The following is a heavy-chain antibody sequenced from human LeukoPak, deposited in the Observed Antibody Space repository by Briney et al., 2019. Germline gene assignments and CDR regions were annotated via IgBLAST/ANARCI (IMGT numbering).Heavy chain of an antibody. J-gene: IGHJ4*02. CDR1: GFSISSGYY. Sequence: SETPSLTCTVSGFSISSGYYWGWIRQPPGKGLEWIGSIYHSGSTYYNPSLKSRVTISVDTSKNQFSLKLSSVTAADTAVYYCTRDQSQRSYGDLDYWGQGTLVTVSS. CDR2: IYHSGST. CDR3: TRDQSQRSYGDLDY. D-gene: IGHD4-17*01. V-gene: IGHV4-38-2*02.